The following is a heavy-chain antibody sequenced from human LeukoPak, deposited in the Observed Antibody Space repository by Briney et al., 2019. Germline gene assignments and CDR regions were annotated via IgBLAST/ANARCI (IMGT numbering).Heavy chain of an antibody. V-gene: IGHV1-8*01. Sequence: ASVKVSCKASGYTFTSYDINWVRQATGQGLEWMGWMNPNSGNTGYAQKFQGRVTMTRSTSISTAYMELSSLRSEDTAVYYCASCLSSSWYNPYYYYGMDVWGQGTTVTVSS. J-gene: IGHJ6*02. CDR2: MNPNSGNT. CDR3: ASCLSSSWYNPYYYYGMDV. D-gene: IGHD6-13*01. CDR1: GYTFTSYD.